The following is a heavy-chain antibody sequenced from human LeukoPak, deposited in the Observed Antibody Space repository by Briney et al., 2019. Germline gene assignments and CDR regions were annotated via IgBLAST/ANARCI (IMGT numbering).Heavy chain of an antibody. V-gene: IGHV3-21*01. D-gene: IGHD4-17*01. CDR2: ISSSGSYI. CDR1: RFTFSGYS. Sequence: GGSLRLSCAASRFTFSGYSMNWVRQAPGKELEWVSSISSSGSYIYYADSVKGRFTISRDNAKNSLYLQMNSLRAEDTAVYYCAKENYGDSTGGRFQHWGQGTLVTVSS. CDR3: AKENYGDSTGGRFQH. J-gene: IGHJ1*01.